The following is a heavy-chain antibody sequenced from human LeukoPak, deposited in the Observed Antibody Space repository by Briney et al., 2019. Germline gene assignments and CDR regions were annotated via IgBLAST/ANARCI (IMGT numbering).Heavy chain of an antibody. CDR3: ARGFSRITMIVVVITGGFDY. D-gene: IGHD3-22*01. V-gene: IGHV4-34*01. CDR2: INHSGST. CDR1: GGSFSGYY. J-gene: IGHJ4*02. Sequence: SETLSLTCAVYGGSFSGYYWSWIRQPPGKGLEWIGEINHSGSTNYNPSLKSRVTISVDTSKNQFSLKLSSVTAADTAVYYCARGFSRITMIVVVITGGFDYWGQGTLVTVSS.